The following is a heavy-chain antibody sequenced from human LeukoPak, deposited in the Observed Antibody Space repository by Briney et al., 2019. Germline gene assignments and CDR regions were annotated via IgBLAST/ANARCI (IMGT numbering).Heavy chain of an antibody. Sequence: PSETLSLTCTVSGGSISRGDYYWSWIRQPPGKGLEWIGNIFYSGSTYYNPSLKSRVTISVDTSKNQFSLRLSSVTAADTAVYFCARYVVYGSGKYYFDYWGQGSLVTVSS. V-gene: IGHV4-30-4*01. CDR1: GGSISRGDYY. CDR3: ARYVVYGSGKYYFDY. CDR2: IFYSGST. D-gene: IGHD3-10*01. J-gene: IGHJ4*02.